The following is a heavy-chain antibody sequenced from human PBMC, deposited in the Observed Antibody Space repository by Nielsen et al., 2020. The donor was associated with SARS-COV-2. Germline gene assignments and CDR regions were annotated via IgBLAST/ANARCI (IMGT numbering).Heavy chain of an antibody. D-gene: IGHD1-26*01. CDR1: GFTFSDYS. Sequence: GESLKISCAASGFTFSDYSMNWVRQAPGKGLEWLSYITARSDTIRYANSVRGRFTISRDNARNLLYLQMTGLRAEDTAVYYCAGVAELLRKDLDYWGQGTLVTVSS. CDR3: AGVAELLRKDLDY. CDR2: ITARSDTI. V-gene: IGHV3-48*04. J-gene: IGHJ4*02.